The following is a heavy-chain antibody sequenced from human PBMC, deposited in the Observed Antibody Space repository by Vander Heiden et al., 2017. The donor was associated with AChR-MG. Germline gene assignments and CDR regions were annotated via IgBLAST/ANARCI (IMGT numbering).Heavy chain of an antibody. Sequence: QVQPQQWGAGLLKPSETLSLTCAVYGGSFSGYYWSWIRQPPGKGLEWIGKINHSGSTNYNPSLKSRVTISVDRSKNQFSLKLSSVTAADTAVYYCARGQAGTTDLNWFDPWGQGTLVTVSS. CDR3: ARGQAGTTDLNWFDP. CDR1: GGSFSGYY. J-gene: IGHJ5*02. D-gene: IGHD1-7*01. V-gene: IGHV4-34*01. CDR2: INHSGST.